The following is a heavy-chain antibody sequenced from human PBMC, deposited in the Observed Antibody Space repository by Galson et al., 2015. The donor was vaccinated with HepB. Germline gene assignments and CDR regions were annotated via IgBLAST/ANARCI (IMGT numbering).Heavy chain of an antibody. CDR2: FDPEDGEP. J-gene: IGHJ4*02. CDR1: GDTLIAFS. D-gene: IGHD5-18*01. CDR3: AADTLRMYYFDQ. Sequence: SCKVSGDTLIAFSMHWVRQAPGKGLEWMGGFDPEDGEPIYAQKFQGRLTMTEDTSTDTTYMELSSLTSEDTAVYYCAADTLRMYYFDQWGQGTRVTVSS. V-gene: IGHV1-24*01.